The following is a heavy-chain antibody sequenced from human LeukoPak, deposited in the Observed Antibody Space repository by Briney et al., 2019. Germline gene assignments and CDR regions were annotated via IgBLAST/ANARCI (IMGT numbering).Heavy chain of an antibody. CDR1: GFTFTNYE. D-gene: IGHD1-14*01. CDR3: ARDPTSGATYWYSDL. J-gene: IGHJ2*01. CDR2: ISSGSRTI. V-gene: IGHV3-48*03. Sequence: GGSLRLSCAASGFTFTNYEMNWVRQAPGKGLELVAHISSGSRTIHYADSVKGRFTIFRDNAKNALYLQMDSLRAEDTAVYYCARDPTSGATYWYSDLWGRGTLVTVSS.